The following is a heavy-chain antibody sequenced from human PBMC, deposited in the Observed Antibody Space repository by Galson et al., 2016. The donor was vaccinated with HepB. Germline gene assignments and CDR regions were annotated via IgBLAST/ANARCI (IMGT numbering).Heavy chain of an antibody. D-gene: IGHD3-16*01. CDR1: GHSFTGYW. Sequence: QSGAEVKKPGESLKISCKGTGHSFTGYWIAWVRQMPGKGLEWMGIIYPDDSDTRYSPSFQGHVTISADKSITTAYLQLSSLKASDTAMYYCARSGGSGGPTRGTFDYWGQGTLVSVSS. V-gene: IGHV5-51*01. J-gene: IGHJ4*02. CDR3: ARSGGSGGPTRGTFDY. CDR2: IYPDDSDT.